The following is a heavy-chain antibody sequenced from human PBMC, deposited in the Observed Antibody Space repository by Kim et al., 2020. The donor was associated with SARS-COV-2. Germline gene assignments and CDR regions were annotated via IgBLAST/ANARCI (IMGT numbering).Heavy chain of an antibody. CDR3: ARDLRVSTSATYYYYGMDV. CDR2: ISSNGGST. J-gene: IGHJ6*02. V-gene: IGHV3-64*01. Sequence: GGSLRLSCAASGFTFSSYAMHWVRQAPGKGLEYVSAISSNGGSTYYANSVKGRFTISRDNSKNTLYLQMGSLRAEDMAVYYCARDLRVSTSATYYYYGMDVWGQGTTVTVSS. D-gene: IGHD2-2*01. CDR1: GFTFSSYA.